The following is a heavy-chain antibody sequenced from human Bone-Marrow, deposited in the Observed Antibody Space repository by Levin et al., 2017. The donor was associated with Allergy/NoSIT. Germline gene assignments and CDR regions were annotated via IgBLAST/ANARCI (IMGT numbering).Heavy chain of an antibody. CDR2: IYESDNT. V-gene: IGHV4-39*07. J-gene: IGHJ5*02. Sequence: SETLSLTCTVSGVSISNSNSYWAWLRQPPGMGLEWIGTIYESDNTFYNPSPKSRVTISGDTSKNQLSLSLTSVTAADTAVYYCARDLWEHYRGAWFGPWGQGTQVTVSS. CDR3: ARDLWEHYRGAWFGP. CDR1: GVSISNSNSY. D-gene: IGHD1-26*01.